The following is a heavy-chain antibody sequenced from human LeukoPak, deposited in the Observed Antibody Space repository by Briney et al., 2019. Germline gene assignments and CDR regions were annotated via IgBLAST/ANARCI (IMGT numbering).Heavy chain of an antibody. V-gene: IGHV1-18*01. CDR3: ARRSSSYDY. D-gene: IGHD6-6*01. CDR2: ISAYNGNT. Sequence: GASVKVSCKASGYTLTSYGISWVRQAPGQGLEWMGWISAYNGNTNYEQKLQGRVTMTTDTSTRTAYVELRSLRSDDTDVYYCARRSSSYDYWGQGTLVSVSS. CDR1: GYTLTSYG. J-gene: IGHJ4*02.